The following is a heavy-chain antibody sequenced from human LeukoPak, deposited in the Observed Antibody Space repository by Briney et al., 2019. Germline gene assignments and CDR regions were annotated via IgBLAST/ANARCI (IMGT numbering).Heavy chain of an antibody. V-gene: IGHV4-30-2*01. CDR2: IYHSGST. Sequence: PSETLSLTCTVSGGSISSGGYYWSWIRQPPGKGLEWIGCIYHSGSTYYNPSLKSRVTISVDRSKNQFSLKLSSVTAADTAVYYCARQNDILTGYYFDYWGQGTLVTVSS. CDR1: GGSISSGGYY. CDR3: ARQNDILTGYYFDY. J-gene: IGHJ4*02. D-gene: IGHD3-9*01.